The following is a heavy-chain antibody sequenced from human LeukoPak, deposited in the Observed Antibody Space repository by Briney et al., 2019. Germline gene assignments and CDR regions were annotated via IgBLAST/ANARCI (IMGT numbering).Heavy chain of an antibody. CDR2: ISYDGSNK. J-gene: IGHJ5*02. Sequence: PGGSLRLSCAASGFTFSSYAMHWVRQAPGKGLEWVAVISYDGSNKYYADSVKGRFTISRDNSKNTLYLQMNSLRAGDTAVYYCARAPSRRWWFDPWGQGTLVTVSS. V-gene: IGHV3-30*04. CDR1: GFTFSSYA. CDR3: ARAPSRRWWFDP.